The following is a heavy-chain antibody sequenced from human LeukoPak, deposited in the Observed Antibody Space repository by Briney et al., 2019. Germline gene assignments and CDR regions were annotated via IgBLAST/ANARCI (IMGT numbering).Heavy chain of an antibody. J-gene: IGHJ6*03. V-gene: IGHV3-23*01. CDR2: ISGSGGST. Sequence: PGGSLRLSCAASGFTFSSYGMSWVRQAPGKGLEWVSAISGSGGSTYYADSVKGRFTISRDNSKNTLYLQMNSLRAEDTAVYYCAKDGVVTYYDILTGMGVDYYYYYHYMDVWGKGTTVTISS. CDR3: AKDGVVTYYDILTGMGVDYYYYYHYMDV. D-gene: IGHD3-9*01. CDR1: GFTFSSYG.